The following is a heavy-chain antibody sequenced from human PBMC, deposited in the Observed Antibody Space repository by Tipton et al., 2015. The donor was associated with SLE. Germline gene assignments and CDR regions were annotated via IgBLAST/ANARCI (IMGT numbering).Heavy chain of an antibody. J-gene: IGHJ4*02. D-gene: IGHD5-18*01. Sequence: TLSLTCTISGGSISTYYWTWIRQAPGKGMEGIGFIYYSGITNYNPSLRGRVDISMDTSKNQFSLKLTSLTAADTAFYYCAREKGRRGYNYGELEYWGQGKLVTVS. CDR1: GGSISTYY. CDR3: AREKGRRGYNYGELEY. CDR2: IYYSGIT. V-gene: IGHV4-59*01.